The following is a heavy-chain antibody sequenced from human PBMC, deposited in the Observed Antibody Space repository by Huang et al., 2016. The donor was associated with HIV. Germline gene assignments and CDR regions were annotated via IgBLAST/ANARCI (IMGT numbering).Heavy chain of an antibody. D-gene: IGHD3-10*01. CDR2: IYYSGST. J-gene: IGHJ4*02. CDR1: GDSISSYY. Sequence: QVQLQESGPGLVKPSESLSLTCSVSGDSISSYYWSWIRQPPGEGLEWIGYIYYSGSTNYNPSLKSRLTISMDTSKNQFSLKMSSVTAADTAIYFCARRGVATNYFDHWGRGALVIVSS. CDR3: ARRGVATNYFDH. V-gene: IGHV4-59*01.